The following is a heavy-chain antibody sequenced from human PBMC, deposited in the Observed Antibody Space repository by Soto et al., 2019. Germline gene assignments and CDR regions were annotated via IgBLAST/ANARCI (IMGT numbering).Heavy chain of an antibody. J-gene: IGHJ4*02. V-gene: IGHV4-30-2*01. CDR2: INHSGNT. D-gene: IGHD4-17*01. CDR1: GGSISSSVYS. Sequence: QLQLQESGSGLVKPSQTLSLTCAVSGGSISSSVYSWSWIRQPLGKGLEWVGYINHSGNTYYNPYLKRRVNISADRSKNQFSLTLSSVTAADTAVYFCARVHGDYGRYFDYWGPGTLVTVSS. CDR3: ARVHGDYGRYFDY.